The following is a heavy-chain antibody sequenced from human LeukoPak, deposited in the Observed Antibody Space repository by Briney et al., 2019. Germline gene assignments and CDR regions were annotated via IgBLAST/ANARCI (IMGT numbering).Heavy chain of an antibody. Sequence: GGSLRLSCAASGFTFSSYGMSWVRQAPGKGLEWVSYISSSGSTIYYADSVKGRFTISRDNAKNSLYLQMNSLRAEDTAVYYCARDFGMVRGVGGFDPWGQGTLVTVSS. CDR3: ARDFGMVRGVGGFDP. J-gene: IGHJ5*02. V-gene: IGHV3-48*04. CDR2: ISSSGSTI. D-gene: IGHD3-10*01. CDR1: GFTFSSYG.